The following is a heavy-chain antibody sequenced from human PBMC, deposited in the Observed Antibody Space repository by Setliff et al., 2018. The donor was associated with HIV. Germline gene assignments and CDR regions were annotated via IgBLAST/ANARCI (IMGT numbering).Heavy chain of an antibody. CDR1: GASISSGSYY. D-gene: IGHD3-16*01. V-gene: IGHV4-61*09. CDR3: ARDAWGAGPDFDY. CDR2: IYTSGAS. J-gene: IGHJ4*02. Sequence: SETLSLTCTVSGASISSGSYYWSWIRQPAGKGLEWIGHIYTSGASNYNPSLKSRLTISLDTSKNHFSLKLSSVTAADTAVYYCARDAWGAGPDFDYWGQGALVTVSS.